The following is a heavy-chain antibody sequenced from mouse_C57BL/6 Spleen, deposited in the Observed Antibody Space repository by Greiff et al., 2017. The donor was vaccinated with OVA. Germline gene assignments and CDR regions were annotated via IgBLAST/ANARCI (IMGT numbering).Heavy chain of an antibody. J-gene: IGHJ2*01. D-gene: IGHD2-5*01. Sequence: EVQRVESGGGLVKPGGSLKLSCAASGFTFSSYTMSWVRQTPEKRLEWVATISGGGGNTYYPDSVKGRFTISRDNAKNTLYLQMSSLRSEDTALYYCARQRVNYFDYWGQGTTLTVSS. CDR2: ISGGGGNT. V-gene: IGHV5-9*01. CDR3: ARQRVNYFDY. CDR1: GFTFSSYT.